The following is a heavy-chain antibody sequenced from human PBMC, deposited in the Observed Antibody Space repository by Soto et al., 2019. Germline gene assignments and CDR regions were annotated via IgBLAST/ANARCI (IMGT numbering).Heavy chain of an antibody. CDR3: ARDRGEEGPATYGYALSGLDV. D-gene: IGHD3-10*01. V-gene: IGHV1-2*02. CDR1: GYTFIDYY. Sequence: QVQLVQSGAEVKKPGASVKVSCTASGYTFIDYYMHWVRQAPGQGLEWMGWINPSSGGTHYAQKFQGRVAMTRDTAISRVYMERSRLKSDDTAMYYCARDRGEEGPATYGYALSGLDVWGQGTRVTVSS. J-gene: IGHJ6*02. CDR2: INPSSGGT.